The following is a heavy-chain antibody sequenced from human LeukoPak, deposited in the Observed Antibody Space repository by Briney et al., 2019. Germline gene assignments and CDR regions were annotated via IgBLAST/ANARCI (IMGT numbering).Heavy chain of an antibody. D-gene: IGHD3-16*01. Sequence: GGSLRLSCVASGFSFSSYNMNWVRQAPGKGLEWVSYISCSASNIYYADSVNGRFTISRDNAKNSFYLQKNSLRAEDSAVFYCARDPEGFGATYFDYWGQGTLVTVSS. CDR1: GFSFSSYN. CDR3: ARDPEGFGATYFDY. J-gene: IGHJ4*02. CDR2: ISCSASNI. V-gene: IGHV3-21*01.